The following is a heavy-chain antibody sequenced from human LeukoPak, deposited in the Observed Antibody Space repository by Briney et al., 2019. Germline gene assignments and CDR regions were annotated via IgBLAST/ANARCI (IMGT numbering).Heavy chain of an antibody. J-gene: IGHJ5*02. CDR1: GGSISTSTYY. V-gene: IGHV4-39*07. Sequence: SETLSLTCTVSGGSISTSTYYWGWIRQPPGKGLEWIGSVYYSGSTYYNPSLKSRVSMSLDTSKNQFSLTLRSVTAADTAVYYCARAENYDILTGYHTWFDPWGQGTLVTVSS. CDR2: VYYSGST. CDR3: ARAENYDILTGYHTWFDP. D-gene: IGHD3-9*01.